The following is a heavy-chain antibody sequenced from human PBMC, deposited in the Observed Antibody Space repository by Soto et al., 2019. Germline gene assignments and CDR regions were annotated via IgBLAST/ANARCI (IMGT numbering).Heavy chain of an antibody. Sequence: QITLKGSGPTLVNPTQTLTLTCTLSGISLSTSGVGLGWIRQTPGKALEWLALVYWNDDKHYSPSLKSRLTITKDTFKNQAVLTMTNMDPVDTATYYCARGLATLPVFAFDIWGQGTVVTVSS. V-gene: IGHV2-5*01. D-gene: IGHD1-1*01. CDR1: GISLSTSGVG. J-gene: IGHJ3*02. CDR2: VYWNDDK. CDR3: ARGLATLPVFAFDI.